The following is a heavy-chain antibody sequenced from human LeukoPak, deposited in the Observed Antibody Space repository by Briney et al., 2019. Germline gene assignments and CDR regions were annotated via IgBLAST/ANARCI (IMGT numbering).Heavy chain of an antibody. D-gene: IGHD6-13*01. CDR3: ATTTGYSSSWYEFPTDAFDI. CDR1: GDSVSSNSAA. J-gene: IGHJ3*02. V-gene: IGHV6-1*01. Sequence: ASQTLSLTCAISGDSVSSNSAAWNWIRQSPSRGLEWLGRTYYRSKWYNDYAVSVKSRITINPDTSKNQFSLQLNSVTPEDMAVYYCATTTGYSSSWYEFPTDAFDIWGQGTMVTVSS. CDR2: TYYRSKWYN.